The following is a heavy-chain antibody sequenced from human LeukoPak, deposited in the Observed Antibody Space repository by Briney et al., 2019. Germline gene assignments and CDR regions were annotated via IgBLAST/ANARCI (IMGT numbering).Heavy chain of an antibody. D-gene: IGHD3-3*01. CDR3: AKDGNNDFWSGYYYYFDY. Sequence: GGSLRLSCAASGVTFSSYAMNWVRQAPGKGLEWFSAISGSGGSTYYADSMKGRFTISRDNSKNTLYLQMNTLRAEDTAVYYCAKDGNNDFWSGYYYYFDYWGQGILVTVSS. V-gene: IGHV3-23*01. CDR2: ISGSGGST. CDR1: GVTFSSYA. J-gene: IGHJ4*02.